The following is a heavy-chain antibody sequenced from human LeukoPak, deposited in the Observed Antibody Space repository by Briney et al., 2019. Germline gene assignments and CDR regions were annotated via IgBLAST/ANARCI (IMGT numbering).Heavy chain of an antibody. Sequence: TGGSLRLSCAASGFTFDDYAMHWVRQAPGKGLEWVSGISWNSGSIGYADSVKGRFTITRDNAKNSLYLQMNSLRAEGTALYYCARSITMMNLWGQGTLVTVSS. CDR3: ARSITMMNL. D-gene: IGHD3-22*01. CDR2: ISWNSGSI. CDR1: GFTFDDYA. V-gene: IGHV3-9*01. J-gene: IGHJ4*02.